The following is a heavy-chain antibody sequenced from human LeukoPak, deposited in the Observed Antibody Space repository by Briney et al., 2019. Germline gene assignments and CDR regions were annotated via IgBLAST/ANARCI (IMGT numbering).Heavy chain of an antibody. CDR1: GYTFTGYY. Sequence: ASVKVSCKASGYTFTGYYMHWVRQAPGQGLEWMGWINPNSGGTNYAQKFQGRVTMTRDTSISTAYMELSRLRSDDTAVYYCARGDIVVVPAAMRVAFDIWGQGTMVTVSS. CDR2: INPNSGGT. J-gene: IGHJ3*02. CDR3: ARGDIVVVPAAMRVAFDI. D-gene: IGHD2-2*01. V-gene: IGHV1-2*02.